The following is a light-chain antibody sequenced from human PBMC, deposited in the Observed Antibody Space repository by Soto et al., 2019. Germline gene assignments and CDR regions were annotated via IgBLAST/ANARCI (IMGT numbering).Light chain of an antibody. J-gene: IGKJ4*01. CDR1: QSVSSN. CDR3: QQLRLYPST. V-gene: IGKV3D-15*01. Sequence: EIVMTQSPATLSVSPGERATLSCRVSQSVSSNLAWYQQKPGQAPRLLIYDTSIRATGIPARFSGSGSGTDFALTITSLQAEDFATYYCQQLRLYPSTFGGGNKVDIK. CDR2: DTS.